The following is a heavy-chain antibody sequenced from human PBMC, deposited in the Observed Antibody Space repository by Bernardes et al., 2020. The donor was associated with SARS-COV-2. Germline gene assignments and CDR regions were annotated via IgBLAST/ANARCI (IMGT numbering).Heavy chain of an antibody. CDR3: ARQDIGAIFGVVITPAGMDV. CDR2: IYSSGSS. D-gene: IGHD3-3*01. CDR1: GGSISSSNYY. J-gene: IGHJ6*02. V-gene: IGHV4-39*01. Sequence: SETLSLTCSVSGGSISSSNYYWGWIRQPPGKGLEWIGSIYSSGSSNYNPSLQSRVTVSVDTSKNQFSLKLSSVTAADTAVYYCARQDIGAIFGVVITPAGMDVWGQGTTVTVSS.